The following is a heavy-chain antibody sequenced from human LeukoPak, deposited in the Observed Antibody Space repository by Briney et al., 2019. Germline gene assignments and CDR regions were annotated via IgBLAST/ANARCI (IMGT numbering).Heavy chain of an antibody. CDR2: IKQDGSEK. D-gene: IGHD6-19*01. V-gene: IGHV3-7*01. J-gene: IGHJ3*02. Sequence: GGSLRLSCEASGFTISSHCMSWVRQAPGKELEWVANIKQDGSEKYYVDSVKGRFTISRDNAKNSLYLQMSILRAADTAVYYCARVRIAVAVSAFDIWGQGTMVTVSS. CDR3: ARVRIAVAVSAFDI. CDR1: GFTISSHC.